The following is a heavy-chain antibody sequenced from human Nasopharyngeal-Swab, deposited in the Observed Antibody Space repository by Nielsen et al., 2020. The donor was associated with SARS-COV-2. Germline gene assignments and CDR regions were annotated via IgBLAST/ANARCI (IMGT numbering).Heavy chain of an antibody. CDR2: FNGYNGNT. Sequence: ASVKVSCKTSGYNSDKYGVSWVRQAPGQGLEWMGWFNGYNGNTVYAQKFQGRVTLTTGTSSNTAYMEMRSLRSDDTAVYYCARDGGIGARLRFYFFDNWGQGTLVSVSS. CDR3: ARDGGIGARLRFYFFDN. V-gene: IGHV1-18*01. D-gene: IGHD6-6*01. J-gene: IGHJ4*02. CDR1: GYNSDKYG.